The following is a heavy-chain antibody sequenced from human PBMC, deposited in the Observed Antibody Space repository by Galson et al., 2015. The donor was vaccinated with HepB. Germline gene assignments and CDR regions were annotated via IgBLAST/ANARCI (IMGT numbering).Heavy chain of an antibody. CDR3: ARQRDIVVVPTADYAFDI. Sequence: QSGAEVTKPGESLRISCKGSGYSFTSYWISWVRQMPGKGLEWMGRIDPSDSYTNYSPSFQGHVTISADKSISTAYLQWSSLKASDTAMYYCARQRDIVVVPTADYAFDISGQGTMVTVSS. D-gene: IGHD2-2*01. CDR2: IDPSDSYT. CDR1: GYSFTSYW. V-gene: IGHV5-10-1*01. J-gene: IGHJ3*02.